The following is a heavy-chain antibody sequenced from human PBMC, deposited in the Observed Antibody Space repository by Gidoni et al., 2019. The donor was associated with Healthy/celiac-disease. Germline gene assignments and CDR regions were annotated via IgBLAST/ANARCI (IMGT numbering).Heavy chain of an antibody. D-gene: IGHD5-12*01. CDR3: ARVEMATRDGVGFDY. Sequence: QVHLQESCTGLVTPSETLSLTCTVSGGPIRSYYWSWIRQPPQTGLAWIGYIYYSRSTNYNPSRKRRVTISVDTSKNQCSQKLSSVTAADTAVYYCARVEMATRDGVGFDYWGQGTLVTVSS. J-gene: IGHJ4*02. V-gene: IGHV4-59*01. CDR1: GGPIRSYY. CDR2: IYYSRST.